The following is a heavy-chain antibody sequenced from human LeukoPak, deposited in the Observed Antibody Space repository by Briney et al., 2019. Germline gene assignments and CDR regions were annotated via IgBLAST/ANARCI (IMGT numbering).Heavy chain of an antibody. V-gene: IGHV1-8*01. J-gene: IGHJ4*02. D-gene: IGHD2-2*01. Sequence: ASVKVSCKASGYTFTSYDINWVRQATGQGLEWMGWMNPNSGNTGYAQKFQGRVTMTRDTSISTAYMELSRLRSDDTAVYYCARVEYCSSTSCSLFDYWGQGTLVTVSS. CDR1: GYTFTSYD. CDR2: MNPNSGNT. CDR3: ARVEYCSSTSCSLFDY.